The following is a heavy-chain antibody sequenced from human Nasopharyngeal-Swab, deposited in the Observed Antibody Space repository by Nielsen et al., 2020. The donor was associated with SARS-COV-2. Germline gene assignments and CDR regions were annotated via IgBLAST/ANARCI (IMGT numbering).Heavy chain of an antibody. D-gene: IGHD2-15*01. CDR2: ISSSGSTI. CDR3: AKEEYCSGRSCSYLDY. Sequence: GESLKISCAASGFTFSSYEMNWVRQAPGKGLEWLSYISSSGSTIFYADSVKGRFTISRDNSKNTLYLQMNSLRAEDTAVYYCAKEEYCSGRSCSYLDYWGQGTLVTVSS. CDR1: GFTFSSYE. V-gene: IGHV3-48*03. J-gene: IGHJ4*01.